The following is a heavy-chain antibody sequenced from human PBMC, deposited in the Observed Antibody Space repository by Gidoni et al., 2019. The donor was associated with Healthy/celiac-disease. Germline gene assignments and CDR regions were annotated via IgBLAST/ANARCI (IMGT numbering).Heavy chain of an antibody. Sequence: QVQLQESGPGLVKPSETLSLPCTVSGGSISSYDWSWIRQPPGKGLEWIGYIYSSGGTNYNPSLKSRVTISVDTSKNQFSLKLSSVTAADTAVYYCARGIVVRAFDIWGQGTMVTVSS. CDR1: GGSISSYD. CDR2: IYSSGGT. V-gene: IGHV4-59*01. D-gene: IGHD3-22*01. J-gene: IGHJ3*02. CDR3: ARGIVVRAFDI.